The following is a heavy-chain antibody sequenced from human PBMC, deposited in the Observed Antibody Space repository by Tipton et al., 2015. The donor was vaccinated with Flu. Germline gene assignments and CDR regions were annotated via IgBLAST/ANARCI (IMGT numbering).Heavy chain of an antibody. J-gene: IGHJ4*01. CDR3: AIDLVAGAPTGGFNY. CDR1: GYTVTRYG. Sequence: QLVQSGAEVKKPGASVKVSCKASGYTVTRYGISWVRQAPGQGLEWMGWMSAYNGNTKYAQKLQGRVTMTTDTSTSTAYMELRSLEPGGPAVYYWAIDLVAGAPTGGFNYWGHPTLLTVPS. D-gene: IGHD1-26*01. V-gene: IGHV1-18*01. CDR2: MSAYNGNT.